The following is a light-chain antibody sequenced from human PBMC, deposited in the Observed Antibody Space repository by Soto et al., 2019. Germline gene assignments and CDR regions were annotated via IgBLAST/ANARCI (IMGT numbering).Light chain of an antibody. J-gene: IGKJ1*01. CDR1: QSVSRF. V-gene: IGKV1-39*01. Sequence: DIRLTQSPSSLSASVGDRVTITCRASQSVSRFINWYHQKPGKAPKLLIYSTSNLHNGVPSRFSGRGSATEFTLTISSLQREDFGHYYCQQTYTTPTWTFGQGTKLEIK. CDR2: STS. CDR3: QQTYTTPTWT.